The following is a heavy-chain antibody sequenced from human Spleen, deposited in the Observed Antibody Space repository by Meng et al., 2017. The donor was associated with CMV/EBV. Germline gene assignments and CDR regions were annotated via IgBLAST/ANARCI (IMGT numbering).Heavy chain of an antibody. CDR2: INNKAST. D-gene: IGHD2/OR15-2a*01. V-gene: IGHV4-34*01. CDR3: ARSNYCNTIPCSLLRADYYYGLDV. Sequence: SQTLSLTCAASGFTFSSYSMNWVRQPPGKGLEWIGEINNKASTNYNPSLKSRVTMSVDTSKNQFSLKLTSVTAADTAVYYCARSNYCNTIPCSLLRADYYYGLDVWGQGTTVTVSS. J-gene: IGHJ6*02. CDR1: GFTFSSYS.